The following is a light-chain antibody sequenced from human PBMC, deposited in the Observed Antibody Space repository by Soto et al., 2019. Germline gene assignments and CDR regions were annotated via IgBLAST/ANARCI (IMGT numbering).Light chain of an antibody. Sequence: EIVLTQSPATLSLSPGERATLSCMASQSVSSYLAWYQQKPGQAPRLLIYDSSNRATGIPARFSGSGSGTDFTLPISSLEPEDFAVYYCQHRSNWPLTFGGGTKVEIK. V-gene: IGKV3-11*01. CDR3: QHRSNWPLT. CDR2: DSS. CDR1: QSVSSY. J-gene: IGKJ4*01.